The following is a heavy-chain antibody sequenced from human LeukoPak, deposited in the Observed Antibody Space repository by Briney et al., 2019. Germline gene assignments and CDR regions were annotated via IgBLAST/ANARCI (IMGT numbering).Heavy chain of an antibody. CDR3: ARDGDGSSGWSNWFDP. CDR2: ISAYNGNT. CDR1: GYTFTSYG. Sequence: ASVKVSCKASGYTFTSYGISWVRQAPAQGLEWMGWISAYNGNTNYAQKLQGRVTMTTDTSTSTAYMELRSLRSDDTAVYYCARDGDGSSGWSNWFDPWGQGTLVTVSS. V-gene: IGHV1-18*01. J-gene: IGHJ5*02. D-gene: IGHD6-19*01.